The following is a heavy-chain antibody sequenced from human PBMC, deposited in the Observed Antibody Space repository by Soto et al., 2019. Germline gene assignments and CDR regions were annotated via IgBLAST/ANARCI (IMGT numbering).Heavy chain of an antibody. CDR2: INHSGST. V-gene: IGHV4-34*01. J-gene: IGHJ4*02. Sequence: SETLSLTCAFYGGSFRGYYWSLIRQPPGKGLEWIGEINHSGSTNYNPSLKSRVTISVDTSKNQFSLKLSSVTAADTAVYYCARGSADCSGGSCYSGDFDYWGQGTLVTVSS. CDR3: ARGSADCSGGSCYSGDFDY. D-gene: IGHD2-15*01. CDR1: GGSFRGYY.